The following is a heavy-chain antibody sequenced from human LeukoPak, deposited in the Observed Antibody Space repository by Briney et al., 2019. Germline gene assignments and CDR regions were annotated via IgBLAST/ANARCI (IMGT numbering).Heavy chain of an antibody. J-gene: IGHJ4*02. CDR3: AKRTTTTEFDY. Sequence: GRSLRLSCAASGFSFSSYGMYWVRQAPGKGLEWVALILYDGSNTFYADSVKGRFTISRDNSDNILCLQMNSLTAADTAVYYCAKRTTTTEFDYWGQGTLVIVSS. D-gene: IGHD4-17*01. CDR2: ILYDGSNT. V-gene: IGHV3-30*18. CDR1: GFSFSSYG.